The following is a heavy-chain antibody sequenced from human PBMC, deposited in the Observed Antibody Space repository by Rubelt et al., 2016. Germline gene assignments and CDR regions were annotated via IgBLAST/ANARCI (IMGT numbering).Heavy chain of an antibody. CDR1: GFTFSTSA. CDR3: ARAPGVGVAGTDN. Sequence: VHLLDSGGGLVQPGGSLRLSCAASGFTFSTSAMTWVRQAPGKGLEWVAVISYDGSNKYHADSVKGRFTISRDNSKNRLYLQMNSLRDDDTAVYYCARAPGVGVAGTDNWGQGTLVTVSS. J-gene: IGHJ4*02. CDR2: ISYDGSNK. D-gene: IGHD6-19*01. V-gene: IGHV3-30*04.